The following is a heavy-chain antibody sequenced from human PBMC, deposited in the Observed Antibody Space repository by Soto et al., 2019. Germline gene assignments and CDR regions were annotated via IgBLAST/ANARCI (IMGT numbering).Heavy chain of an antibody. D-gene: IGHD2-21*01. V-gene: IGHV4-31*03. Sequence: PSETLSLTCTVSGGSISSGGYYWSWIRQHPGKGLEWIGYIYYSGSTYYNPSLKSRVTTSVDTSKNQFSLKLSSVTAADTAVYYCARKLLRRYGMDVWGQGTTVTVSS. CDR2: IYYSGST. CDR1: GGSISSGGYY. CDR3: ARKLLRRYGMDV. J-gene: IGHJ6*02.